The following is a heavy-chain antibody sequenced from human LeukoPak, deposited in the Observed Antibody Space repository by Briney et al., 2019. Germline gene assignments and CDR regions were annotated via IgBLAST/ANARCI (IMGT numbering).Heavy chain of an antibody. Sequence: SVKVSCKASGGTLSNHAVNWLRQAPGQGFQWMGGIIPIFGTTNSAQKFRGRVTFTADESTSTAYMELSSLTSDDTAVYYCARGLDGKSYWYFDLWGRGTLVTVSS. CDR2: IIPIFGTT. CDR3: ARGLDGKSYWYFDL. D-gene: IGHD5-24*01. V-gene: IGHV1-69*13. J-gene: IGHJ2*01. CDR1: GGTLSNHA.